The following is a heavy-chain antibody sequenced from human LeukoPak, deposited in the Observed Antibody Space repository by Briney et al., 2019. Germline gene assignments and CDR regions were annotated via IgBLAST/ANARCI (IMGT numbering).Heavy chain of an antibody. CDR2: ISYDGSSK. V-gene: IGHV3-30-3*01. CDR1: GFTFSSYA. D-gene: IGHD2-8*02. J-gene: IGHJ6*02. CDR3: ARGTGYYYYYDAMDV. Sequence: GGSLRLSCAASGFTFSSYAMHWVRQAPGKGLEWVAVISYDGSSKSYAYSVKDRFTISRDNSKNTLSLQTNRLRTEDTAVYFCARGTGYYYYYDAMDVWGQGSTVTVSS.